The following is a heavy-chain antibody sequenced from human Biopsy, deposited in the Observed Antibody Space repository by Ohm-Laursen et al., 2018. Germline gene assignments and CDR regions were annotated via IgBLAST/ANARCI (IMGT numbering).Heavy chain of an antibody. CDR1: GDSISSHY. J-gene: IGHJ2*01. CDR3: ARDRGYYSDRTVPGYFDL. D-gene: IGHD3-22*01. CDR2: VYYTGST. Sequence: GTLSLTCTASGDSISSHYWSWIRQPPGKGLEWIGYVYYTGSTDYNPSLQSRVTISVDTSKNHFSLRLRSVTPADTAIYYCARDRGYYSDRTVPGYFDLWGRGTLVTVSS. V-gene: IGHV4-59*11.